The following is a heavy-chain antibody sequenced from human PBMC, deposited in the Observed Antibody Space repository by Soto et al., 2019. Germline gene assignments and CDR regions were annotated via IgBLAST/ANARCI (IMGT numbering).Heavy chain of an antibody. V-gene: IGHV3-30*03. D-gene: IGHD3-10*01. Sequence: QVQLVESGGGVVQPGRSLRLSCAASGFPFTSYGMHWVREGPDKGLEWVAIISYDGSDKYYADSAKGRCTISRDNCKNTLYLQMNSLRPEDTALYYCVGGQYYFDYRGQGTLVIVSS. J-gene: IGHJ4*02. CDR3: VGGQYYFDY. CDR1: GFPFTSYG. CDR2: ISYDGSDK.